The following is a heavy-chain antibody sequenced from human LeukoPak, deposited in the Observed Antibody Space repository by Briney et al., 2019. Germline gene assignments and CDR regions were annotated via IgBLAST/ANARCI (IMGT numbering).Heavy chain of an antibody. Sequence: SETLSLTCTVSGGSVNSYYLSWIRQPAGKTLEWIGRIYDGGSTNYNPSLKSRVTMSVDTSKIQISLKLKSVTAADTAVYYCARDSGTSGEVKFDPWGQGALVTVSS. CDR1: GGSVNSYY. CDR3: ARDSGTSGEVKFDP. V-gene: IGHV4-4*07. J-gene: IGHJ5*02. D-gene: IGHD3-10*01. CDR2: IYDGGST.